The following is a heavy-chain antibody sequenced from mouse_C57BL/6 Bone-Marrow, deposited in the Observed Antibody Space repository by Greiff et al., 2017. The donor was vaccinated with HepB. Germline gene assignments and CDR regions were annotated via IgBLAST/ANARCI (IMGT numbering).Heavy chain of an antibody. Sequence: EVMLVESEGGLVQPGSSMKLSCTASGFTFSDYYMAWVRQVPEKGLEWVANINYDGSSTYYLDSLKSRFIISRDNAKNILYLQMSSLKSEDTATYYCARVGYDYDGFAYWGQGTLVTVSA. J-gene: IGHJ3*01. CDR1: GFTFSDYY. D-gene: IGHD2-4*01. V-gene: IGHV5-16*01. CDR3: ARVGYDYDGFAY. CDR2: INYDGSST.